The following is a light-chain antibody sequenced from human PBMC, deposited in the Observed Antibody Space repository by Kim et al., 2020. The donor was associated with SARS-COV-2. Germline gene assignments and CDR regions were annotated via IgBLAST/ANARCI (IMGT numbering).Light chain of an antibody. V-gene: IGKV3-20*01. CDR1: HSVNSRF. CDR2: AAS. CDR3: QQYGSSIT. J-gene: IGKJ4*01. Sequence: LSPREEPTPSCRASHSVNSRFLAWYQQKPGRAPRLVIYAASSRTTGIPERFSGSGSGTDFTLTISGLEPEDFGMYYCQQYGSSITFGGGTKVDIK.